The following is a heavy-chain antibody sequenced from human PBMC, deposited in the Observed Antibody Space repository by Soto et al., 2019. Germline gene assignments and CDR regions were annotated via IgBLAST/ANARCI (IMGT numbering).Heavy chain of an antibody. CDR1: GGTFVSYA. CDR3: ARSQGSSTSLEIYYYYYYGMDV. CDR2: IITIPGTA. Sequence: QVQLVQSGAEVQKPGSSVKVSCKASGGTFVSYAISWVRQAPGHGLEWMGGIITIPGTANYAQKFQGRVTIAADESTSTAYMELSSLRSEDTAVYYCARSQGSSTSLEIYYYYYYGMDVWGQGTTVTVSS. V-gene: IGHV1-69*01. J-gene: IGHJ6*02. D-gene: IGHD2-2*01.